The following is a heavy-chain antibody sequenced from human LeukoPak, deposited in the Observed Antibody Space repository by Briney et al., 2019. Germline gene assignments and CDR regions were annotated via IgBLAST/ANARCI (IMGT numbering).Heavy chain of an antibody. CDR1: GFTFSYYT. CDR2: ISYDGSNE. J-gene: IGHJ4*02. CDR3: ARVLNYYDSSGYYFSY. Sequence: GGSLRLSRAASGFTFSYYTMHWVRQAPGKGLEWVAVISYDGSNEYYADSVKGRFTISRDNSKNTLYLQMNSLRVEDTAVYYCARVLNYYDSSGYYFSYWGQGTLVTVSS. D-gene: IGHD3-22*01. V-gene: IGHV3-30-3*01.